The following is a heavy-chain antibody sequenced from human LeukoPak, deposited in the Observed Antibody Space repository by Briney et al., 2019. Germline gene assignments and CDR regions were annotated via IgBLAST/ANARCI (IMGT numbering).Heavy chain of an antibody. J-gene: IGHJ5*02. CDR2: IIPIFGTA. CDR3: ARTYRACDFWSGYYTGLDWFDP. CDR1: GGTFSSYA. D-gene: IGHD3-3*01. V-gene: IGHV1-69*13. Sequence: GASVTVSCKASGGTFSSYAISWVRQAPGQGLEWMGGIIPIFGTANYAQKFQGRVTITADESTSTAYMELSSLRSEDTAVYYCARTYRACDFWSGYYTGLDWFDPWGQGTLVTVSS.